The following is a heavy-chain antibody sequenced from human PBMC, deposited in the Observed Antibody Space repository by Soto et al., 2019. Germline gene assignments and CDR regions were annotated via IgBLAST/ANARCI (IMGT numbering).Heavy chain of an antibody. J-gene: IGHJ4*01. CDR3: TTDSYITVTPVRLDY. CDR1: GFTCCNAC. CDR2: VKSKTHGGTT. Sequence: GGSLRLSWAASGFTCCNACINWVRQAPGKGLEWVGRVKSKTHGGTTDFAASVKGRFAISRDDSISMAFMRMNSLKIEDTAVYYCTTDSYITVTPVRLDYWGHGTLVTVSS. V-gene: IGHV3-15*07. D-gene: IGHD4-4*01.